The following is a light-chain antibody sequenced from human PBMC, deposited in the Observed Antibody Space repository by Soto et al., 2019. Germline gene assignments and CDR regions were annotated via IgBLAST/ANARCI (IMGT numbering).Light chain of an antibody. CDR3: QHYNNWPIT. J-gene: IGKJ5*01. V-gene: IGKV3-15*01. CDR1: QSVSSN. Sequence: EIVLTQSPATLSMSPGERATLSCRASQSVSSNLAWYQQKPGQAPRLLIYGASTRATGIPARFSGSGSGTEFTLTISSLQSEDFAVYHCQHYNNWPITFGQGTRLEIK. CDR2: GAS.